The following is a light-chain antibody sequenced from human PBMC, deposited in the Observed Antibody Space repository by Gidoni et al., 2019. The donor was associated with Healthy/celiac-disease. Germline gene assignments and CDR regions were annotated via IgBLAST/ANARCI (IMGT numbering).Light chain of an antibody. V-gene: IGKV3-11*01. CDR1: QRVSSY. CDR2: DAA. J-gene: IGKJ5*01. CDR3: QQRSNWPPIT. Sequence: DIVLTQSPATLSLSPGERATLACRASQRVSSYLAWYQQKPGQAPRLLIYDAANRATGIPARFSGSGSGTDFTLTISSLEPEDFAVYYCQQRSNWPPITFXXXTRLEIK.